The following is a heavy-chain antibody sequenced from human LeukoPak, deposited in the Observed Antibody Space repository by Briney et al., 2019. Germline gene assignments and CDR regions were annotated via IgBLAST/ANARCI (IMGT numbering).Heavy chain of an antibody. D-gene: IGHD6-19*01. CDR3: ARVSGDIAVAGTDY. CDR2: IYTSGST. Sequence: SQTLSLTXTVSGGSISSGSYYWSWIGQPAGKGLEWIGRIYTSGSTNYNPSLKSRVTISVDTSKNQFSLKLSSVTAADTAVYYCARVSGDIAVAGTDYWGQGTLVTVSS. J-gene: IGHJ4*02. V-gene: IGHV4-61*02. CDR1: GGSISSGSYY.